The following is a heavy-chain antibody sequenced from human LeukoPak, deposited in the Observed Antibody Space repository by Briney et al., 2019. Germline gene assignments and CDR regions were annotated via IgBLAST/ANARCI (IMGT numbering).Heavy chain of an antibody. CDR2: INHSGST. V-gene: IGHV4-34*01. CDR3: ARGVIAAGGAPFDY. CDR1: GESFSGYY. Sequence: SETLSLTCAVYGESFSGYYWSWIRQPPGRGLEWIGEINHSGSTSYSASLKSRVTISVDTSKNQFSLKLNSVTAADTAVYYCARGVIAAGGAPFDYWGQGTLVTVSS. J-gene: IGHJ4*02. D-gene: IGHD6-13*01.